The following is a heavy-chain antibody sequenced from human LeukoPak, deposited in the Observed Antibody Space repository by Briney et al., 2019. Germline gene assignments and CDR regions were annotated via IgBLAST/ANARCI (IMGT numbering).Heavy chain of an antibody. CDR1: DYSISTDYY. CDR2: INHSGST. Sequence: SETLSLTCTVSDYSISTDYYWGWIRQPPGKGLEWIGSINHSGSTYYNPSLRSRVTISVDTSKNQFSLKLSSVTAADTAVYYCARCGSYYYWFDPWGQGTLVTVSS. D-gene: IGHD1-26*01. V-gene: IGHV4-38-2*02. J-gene: IGHJ5*02. CDR3: ARCGSYYYWFDP.